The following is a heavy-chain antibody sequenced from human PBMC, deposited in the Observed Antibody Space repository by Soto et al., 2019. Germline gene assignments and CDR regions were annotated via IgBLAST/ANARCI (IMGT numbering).Heavy chain of an antibody. CDR2: ISSSSSTI. J-gene: IGHJ4*02. CDR1: GFTFSSYS. Sequence: PGGSLRLSCAASGFTFSSYSMNWVRQAPGKGLEWVSYISSSSSTIYYADSVKGRFTISRDNAKNSLYLQVNSLRDEDTAVYYCARYCISTSCYDDFDYWGQGTLVTVSS. V-gene: IGHV3-48*02. D-gene: IGHD2-2*01. CDR3: ARYCISTSCYDDFDY.